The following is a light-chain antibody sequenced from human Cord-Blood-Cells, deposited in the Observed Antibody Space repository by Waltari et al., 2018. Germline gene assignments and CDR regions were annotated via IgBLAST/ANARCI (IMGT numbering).Light chain of an antibody. CDR3: QQYNSYSRT. CDR2: KAS. Sequence: IQLTQSPSTLTSSVEDRVTITCRASQSISSWLAWYQQKPGKAPKLLIYKASSLESGVPSRFSGSGSGTEFTLTISSLQPDDFATYYCQQYNSYSRTFGQGTKVEIK. CDR1: QSISSW. V-gene: IGKV1-5*03. J-gene: IGKJ1*01.